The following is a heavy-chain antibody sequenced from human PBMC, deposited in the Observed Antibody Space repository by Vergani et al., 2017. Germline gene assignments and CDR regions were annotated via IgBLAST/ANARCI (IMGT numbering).Heavy chain of an antibody. CDR1: GFTFSSYA. Sequence: EVQLLESGGGLVQPGGSLRFSCAASGFTFSSYAMSWVRQAPGKGLEWVSVIYSGGSTYYADSVKGRFTISRHNSKNTLYLQMNSLRSEDTAVYYCARDSSGAEYSWFDPWGQGTLVTVSS. CDR2: IYSGGST. D-gene: IGHD3-22*01. V-gene: IGHV3-53*04. CDR3: ARDSSGAEYSWFDP. J-gene: IGHJ5*02.